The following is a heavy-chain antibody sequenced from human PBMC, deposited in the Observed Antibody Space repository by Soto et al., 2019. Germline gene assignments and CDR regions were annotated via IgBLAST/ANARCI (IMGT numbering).Heavy chain of an antibody. D-gene: IGHD6-6*01. Sequence: GGSLRLSCAASGFTVSSNYMSWVRQAPGKGLEWVSVIYSGGSTYYADSVKGRFTISRDNSKNTLYLQMNSLRAEDTAVYYCASPDSSSVFDYWGQGTLVTVSS. CDR1: GFTVSSNY. CDR2: IYSGGST. CDR3: ASPDSSSVFDY. V-gene: IGHV3-66*01. J-gene: IGHJ4*02.